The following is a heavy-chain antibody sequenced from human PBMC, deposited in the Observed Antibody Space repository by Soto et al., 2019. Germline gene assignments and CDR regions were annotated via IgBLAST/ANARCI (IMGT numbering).Heavy chain of an antibody. CDR1: GYTFTSYY. CDR2: INPSGGST. D-gene: IGHD2-2*01. V-gene: IGHV1-46*01. CDR3: ARVLGYCSSTSSGSCYYYGMDV. Sequence: ASVKVSCKASGYTFTSYYMHWVRQAPGQGLEWMGIINPSGGSTSYAQKFQGRVTMTRDTSTSTVYMELSSLRSEDTAVYYCARVLGYCSSTSSGSCYYYGMDVWGQGTTVTVSS. J-gene: IGHJ6*02.